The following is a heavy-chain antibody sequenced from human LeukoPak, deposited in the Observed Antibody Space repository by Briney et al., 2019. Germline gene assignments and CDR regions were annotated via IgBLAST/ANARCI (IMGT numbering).Heavy chain of an antibody. D-gene: IGHD6-19*01. Sequence: PGGSLRLSCAASGFTFSSYEMNWVRQAPGKGLEWVSYISSSGSGGSTYYADSVKGRFTISRDNSKNTLYLQMNSLRAEDTAVYYCAKLWPPAAVAGGRDPYYFDYWGQGTLVTVSS. CDR3: AKLWPPAAVAGGRDPYYFDY. CDR2: ISSSGSGGST. V-gene: IGHV3-48*03. J-gene: IGHJ4*02. CDR1: GFTFSSYE.